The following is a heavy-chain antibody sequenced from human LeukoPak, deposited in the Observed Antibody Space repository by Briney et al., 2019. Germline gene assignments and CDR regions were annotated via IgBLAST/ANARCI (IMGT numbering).Heavy chain of an antibody. CDR3: ANPRAYYDFWSGSYYFDY. J-gene: IGHJ4*02. CDR1: GFTFSSYA. Sequence: GGSLRLSCAASGFTFSSYAMSWVRQASGKGLEWVSAISGSGGSTYYADSVKGRFTISRDNSKNTLYLQMNSLRAEDTAVYYCANPRAYYDFWSGSYYFDYWGQGTLVTVSS. V-gene: IGHV3-23*01. CDR2: ISGSGGST. D-gene: IGHD3-3*01.